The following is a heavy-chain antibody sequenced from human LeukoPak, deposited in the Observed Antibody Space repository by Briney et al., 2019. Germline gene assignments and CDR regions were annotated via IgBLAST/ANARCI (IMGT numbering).Heavy chain of an antibody. CDR3: ARARSGWGLDY. CDR2: IYYSGST. D-gene: IGHD6-19*01. CDR1: GGSISSYY. Sequence: SETLSLTCTVSGGSISSYYWSWIRQPPGKGLEWIGYIYYSGSTSYNPPLKSRVTISVDTSKNHFSLKLSSVTAADTAVYYCARARSGWGLDYWGQGTLVTVSS. J-gene: IGHJ4*02. V-gene: IGHV4-59*01.